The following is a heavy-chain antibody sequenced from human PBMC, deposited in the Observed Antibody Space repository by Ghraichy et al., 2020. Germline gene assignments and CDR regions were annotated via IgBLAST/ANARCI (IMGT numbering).Heavy chain of an antibody. CDR2: IIPIFGTA. CDR1: GGTFSSYA. J-gene: IGHJ3*02. Sequence: SVKVSCKASGGTFSSYAISWVRQAPGQGLEWMGGIIPIFGTANYAQKFQGRVTITADKSTSTAYMELSSLRSEDTAVYYCARGSAQQLVLGAFDIWGQGTMVTVSS. D-gene: IGHD6-13*01. V-gene: IGHV1-69*06. CDR3: ARGSAQQLVLGAFDI.